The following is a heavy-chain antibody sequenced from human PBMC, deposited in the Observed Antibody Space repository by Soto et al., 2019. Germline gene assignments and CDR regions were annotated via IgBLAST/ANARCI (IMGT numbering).Heavy chain of an antibody. CDR2: IRAYNGNT. V-gene: IGHV1-18*01. Sequence: VKVSCKASGYTFTSYGISWVRQAPGQGLEWMGWIRAYNGNTNYAQKLQGRVTMTTDTSTSTAYMELRSLRSDDTAVYYCARDPYSSSAANPNYYYYYDMDVWGQGTTVTVSS. J-gene: IGHJ6*02. D-gene: IGHD6-6*01. CDR1: GYTFTSYG. CDR3: ARDPYSSSAANPNYYYYYDMDV.